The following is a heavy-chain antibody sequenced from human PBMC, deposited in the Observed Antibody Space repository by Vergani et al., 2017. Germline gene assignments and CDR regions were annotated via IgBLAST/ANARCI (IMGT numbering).Heavy chain of an antibody. D-gene: IGHD4-17*01. CDR2: IRYDGSNK. J-gene: IGHJ6*02. V-gene: IGHV3-30*02. CDR1: GASIDSFY. Sequence: VLLQEPGPGLVKPSETLSLKCSVSGASIDSFYWSWLRQSPGKGLEWVAFIRYDGSNKYYADSVKGRFTISRDNSKNTLYLQMNSLRAEDTAVYYCARKHDGDYYYGMDVWGQGTTVTVSS. CDR3: ARKHDGDYYYGMDV.